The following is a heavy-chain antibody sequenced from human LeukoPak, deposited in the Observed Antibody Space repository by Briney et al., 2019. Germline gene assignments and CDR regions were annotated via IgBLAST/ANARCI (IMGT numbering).Heavy chain of an antibody. D-gene: IGHD3-10*01. CDR2: FDPEDGET. CDR1: GYTLTELS. Sequence: ASVKVSCKVSGYTLTELSMHWVRQAPGKGLEWMGGFDPEDGETIYAQKIQGRVTMTEDTSTDTAYMELSSLRSEDTAVYYCATVSFTMVRGVTPFDYWGQGTLVTVSS. J-gene: IGHJ4*02. V-gene: IGHV1-24*01. CDR3: ATVSFTMVRGVTPFDY.